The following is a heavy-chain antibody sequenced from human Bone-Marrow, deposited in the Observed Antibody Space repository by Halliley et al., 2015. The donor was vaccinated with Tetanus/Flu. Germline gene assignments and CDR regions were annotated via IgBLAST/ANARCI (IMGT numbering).Heavy chain of an antibody. CDR2: HFYSGST. J-gene: IGHJ6*02. Sequence: YHFYSGSTNTTPSLKSRVTMSMDKSENQFSLRLTSGTAADTAVYYWARDRSPIGGNYYGMDVWGQGTTVTVSS. D-gene: IGHD3-16*01. CDR3: ARDRSPIGGNYYGMDV. V-gene: IGHV4-59*01.